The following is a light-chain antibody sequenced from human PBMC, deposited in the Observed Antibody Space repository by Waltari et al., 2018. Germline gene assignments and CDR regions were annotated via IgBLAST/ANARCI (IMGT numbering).Light chain of an antibody. J-gene: IGKJ1*01. CDR2: GAS. Sequence: IQVTQSPSSLSASVGHRVTITCRASQDLDNWIAWYQKKPGKAPNLLIYGASVLESGVPSRFSGSGSGTEFTLTISSLQPDDFATYYCQQYNSFWTFGQGTKVEIK. V-gene: IGKV1D-16*01. CDR1: QDLDNW. CDR3: QQYNSFWT.